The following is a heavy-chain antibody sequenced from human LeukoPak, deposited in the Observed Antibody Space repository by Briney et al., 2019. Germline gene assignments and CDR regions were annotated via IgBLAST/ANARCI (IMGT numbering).Heavy chain of an antibody. J-gene: IGHJ4*02. D-gene: IGHD5-18*01. Sequence: GASVKVSCKASGGTFSSYAISWVRQAPRQGLEWMGGIIPIFGTANYAQKFQGRVTITTDESTSTAYMELSSLRSEDTAVYYCAAVDTAMVRGYYFDYWGQGTLVTVSS. CDR3: AAVDTAMVRGYYFDY. CDR2: IIPIFGTA. CDR1: GGTFSSYA. V-gene: IGHV1-69*05.